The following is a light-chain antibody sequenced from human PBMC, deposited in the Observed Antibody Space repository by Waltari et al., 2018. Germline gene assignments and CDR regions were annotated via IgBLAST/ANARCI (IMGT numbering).Light chain of an antibody. CDR1: ALPKKY. V-gene: IGLV3-25*03. CDR3: LSPETRGSWV. J-gene: IGLJ2*01. CDR2: QAR. Sequence: SYELTQSPSVSLSPGQTARITCSGDALPKKYAYWYQKKPGQAPVVIIFQARARPSGIPERFSGSTSGTTVTLTITGVQAEDEADYYCLSPETRGSWVFGGGTKLTVL.